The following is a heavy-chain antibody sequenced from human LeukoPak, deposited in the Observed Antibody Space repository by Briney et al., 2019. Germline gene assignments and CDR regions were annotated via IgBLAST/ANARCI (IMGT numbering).Heavy chain of an antibody. CDR2: IKQDGSEK. D-gene: IGHD5-18*01. J-gene: IGHJ4*02. V-gene: IGHV3-7*01. CDR3: ARDLSGVTGYTYGRGIDY. Sequence: GGSLRLSCVASGFTFSSRDWMTWVRQAPGKGLEWVANIKQDGSEKNEVVSVKGRFTICRHDAKTSLYLQMNSLRAEDTAVYYCARDLSGVTGYTYGRGIDYWGQGTLVTVSS. CDR1: GFTFSSRDW.